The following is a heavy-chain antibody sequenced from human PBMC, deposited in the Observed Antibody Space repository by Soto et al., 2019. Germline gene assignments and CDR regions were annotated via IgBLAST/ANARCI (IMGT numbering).Heavy chain of an antibody. J-gene: IGHJ5*02. CDR2: MNPGSGDT. Sequence: ASVKVSCRASGYSFTNTDVSWVRQATGQGHEWMRWMNPGSGDTGYAQKFQGRVTMTSDISIATVYMELSSLRSDVTAIYYCARMETFGSLNWFDPWGQGTLVTVSS. CDR3: ARMETFGSLNWFDP. CDR1: GYSFTNTD. D-gene: IGHD3-16*01. V-gene: IGHV1-8*01.